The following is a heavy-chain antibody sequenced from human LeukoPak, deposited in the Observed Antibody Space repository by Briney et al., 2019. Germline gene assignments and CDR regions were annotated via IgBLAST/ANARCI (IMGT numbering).Heavy chain of an antibody. CDR1: GGSISSYY. Sequence: PSETLSLTCTVSGGSISSYYWSWIRQPAGKGLEWIGRIYTSGSTNYNPSLKSRVTMSVDTSKNQFSLKLSSVTAADTAVYYCATSIAAAGTPRFWYFDLWGRGTLVTVSS. D-gene: IGHD6-13*01. V-gene: IGHV4-4*07. J-gene: IGHJ2*01. CDR2: IYTSGST. CDR3: ATSIAAAGTPRFWYFDL.